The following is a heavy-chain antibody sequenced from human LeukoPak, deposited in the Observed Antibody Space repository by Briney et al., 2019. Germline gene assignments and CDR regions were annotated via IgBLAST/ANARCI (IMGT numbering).Heavy chain of an antibody. CDR2: IIPIFGTA. J-gene: IGHJ5*02. D-gene: IGHD3-22*01. CDR3: ARDAITYYYDSSGYYYRFDP. Sequence: SVKVSCKASGGTFSSYAISWVRQAPGQGLEWMGGIIPIFGTANYAQKFQGRVTITADESTSTAYMELSSLRSEDTAVYYCARDAITYYYDSSGYYYRFDPWGQGTLVTVSS. V-gene: IGHV1-69*13. CDR1: GGTFSSYA.